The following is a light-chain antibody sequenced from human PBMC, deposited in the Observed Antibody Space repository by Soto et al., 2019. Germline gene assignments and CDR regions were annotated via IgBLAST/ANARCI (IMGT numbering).Light chain of an antibody. Sequence: EIVMTQSPATLSVSPGERATLSCRASQGVSSSLAWYQHKPGQATRLLIYGASIRATGIPGRFSGSGSGTEFTLTISSLQSEDFAAYYCQQYSNRYTFGQGTKLEIK. J-gene: IGKJ2*01. CDR1: QGVSSS. CDR2: GAS. V-gene: IGKV3D-15*01. CDR3: QQYSNRYT.